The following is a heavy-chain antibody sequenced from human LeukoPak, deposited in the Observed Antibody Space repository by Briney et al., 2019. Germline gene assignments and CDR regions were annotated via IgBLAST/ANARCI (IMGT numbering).Heavy chain of an antibody. Sequence: SETLSLTCTVSGGSISSYYWSWIRQPPGKGLEWIGYIYYSGSTNYNPSLKSRVTISVDTSKNRFSLKLSSVTAADTAVYYCARRARLTGAFDIWGQGTMVTVSS. J-gene: IGHJ3*02. CDR3: ARRARLTGAFDI. CDR2: IYYSGST. V-gene: IGHV4-59*08. D-gene: IGHD3-9*01. CDR1: GGSISSYY.